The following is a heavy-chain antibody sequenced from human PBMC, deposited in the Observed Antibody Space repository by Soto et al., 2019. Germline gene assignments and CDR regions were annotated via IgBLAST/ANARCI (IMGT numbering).Heavy chain of an antibody. V-gene: IGHV1-18*01. CDR1: GYTFTSYG. Sequence: ASVKVSCKASGYTFTSYGISWVRQAPGQGXEWMGWISAYNGNTNYAQKLQGRVTMTTDTSTSTAYMELRSLRSDDTAVYYCARDVRGGNYDFWSGYPIFDYWGQGTLVTVSS. D-gene: IGHD3-3*01. J-gene: IGHJ4*02. CDR2: ISAYNGNT. CDR3: ARDVRGGNYDFWSGYPIFDY.